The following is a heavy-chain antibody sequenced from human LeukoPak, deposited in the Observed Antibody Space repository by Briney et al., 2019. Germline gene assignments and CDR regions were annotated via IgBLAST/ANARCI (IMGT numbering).Heavy chain of an antibody. J-gene: IGHJ2*01. CDR2: ISYSCGII. V-gene: IGHV3-23*01. CDR1: GFTLSNYA. D-gene: IGHD2-21*02. CDR3: AKDVLRLNYGYFDL. Sequence: PGGSLRLSCAASGFTLSNYAMSWVRQAPGKGPEWVAGISYSCGIIYYSDSVKGRFTISRDNSKNTLYLQMNSLRADDTAVYYCAKDVLRLNYGYFDLWGRGTLVSVSS.